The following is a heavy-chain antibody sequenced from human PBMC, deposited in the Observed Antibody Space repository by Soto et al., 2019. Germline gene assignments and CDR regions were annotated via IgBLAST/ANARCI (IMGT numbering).Heavy chain of an antibody. D-gene: IGHD6-13*01. V-gene: IGHV5-51*01. CDR2: IYPGDSDT. J-gene: IGHJ4*02. CDR3: ARDSRRQQLAHRPFDY. CDR1: GYSFTSYW. Sequence: GESLKISCKGSGYSFTSYWIGWVRQMPGKGLEWMGIIYPGDSDTRYSPSFQGQVTISADKSISTAYLQWSSLKASDTAMYYCARDSRRQQLAHRPFDYWGQGTLVTVSS.